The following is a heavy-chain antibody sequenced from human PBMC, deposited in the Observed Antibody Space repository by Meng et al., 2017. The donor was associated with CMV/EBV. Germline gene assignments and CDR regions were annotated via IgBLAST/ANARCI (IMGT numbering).Heavy chain of an antibody. J-gene: IGHJ4*02. CDR2: IYYSGST. CDR3: AKWGIAAACKGFDY. V-gene: IGHV4-39*01. D-gene: IGHD6-13*01. CDR1: GGSISSSSYY. Sequence: SETLSLTCTVSGGSISSSSYYWGWIRQPPGQGLEWIGSIYYSGSTYYNPSLKSRVTISVDTSKNQFSLKLSSVTAADTAVYYCAKWGIAAACKGFDYWGQGTLVTVSS.